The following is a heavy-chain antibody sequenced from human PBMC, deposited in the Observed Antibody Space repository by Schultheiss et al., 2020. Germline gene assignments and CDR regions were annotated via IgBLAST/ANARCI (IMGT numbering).Heavy chain of an antibody. CDR1: GFTFSSYA. CDR2: ISGSGGST. Sequence: GESLKISCAASGFTFSSYAMSWVRQAPGKGLEWVSAISGSGGSTYYADSVKGRFTISRDNSKNTLYLQMNSLRAEDTAVYYCAKALSRSSPPWFDYWGQGTLVTVSS. D-gene: IGHD6-6*01. CDR3: AKALSRSSPPWFDY. V-gene: IGHV3-23*01. J-gene: IGHJ4*02.